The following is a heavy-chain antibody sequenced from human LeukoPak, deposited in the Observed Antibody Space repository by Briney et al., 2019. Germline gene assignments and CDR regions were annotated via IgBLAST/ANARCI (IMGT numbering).Heavy chain of an antibody. V-gene: IGHV3-33*01. Sequence: GGSLRLSCAASGFTFSSYGMHWVRQAPGKGLEWVAVIWYDGSNKYYADSVKGRFTISRDNSKNTLYLQMNSLRAEDTAVYYCARVLMARGSPFDYWGQGTLVTVSS. CDR1: GFTFSSYG. CDR3: ARVLMARGSPFDY. CDR2: IWYDGSNK. D-gene: IGHD1-26*01. J-gene: IGHJ4*02.